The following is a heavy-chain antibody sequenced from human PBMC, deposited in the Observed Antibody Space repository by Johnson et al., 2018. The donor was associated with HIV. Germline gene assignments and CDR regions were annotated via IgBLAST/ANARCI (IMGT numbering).Heavy chain of an antibody. CDR1: GFTFSDYF. V-gene: IGHV3-11*01. J-gene: IGHJ3*01. CDR2: ISSSGSPI. D-gene: IGHD2-2*01. Sequence: QVQLVESGGGVVRPGGSLRLSCAGSGFTFSDYFMSYIRQAPGKGLEWISYISSSGSPIYYADSVTGRFTLSRDNAKNSLFLQMHSLRVEDTAIYYCARVGYQLHDAFDLWGQGTMVTVSS. CDR3: ARVGYQLHDAFDL.